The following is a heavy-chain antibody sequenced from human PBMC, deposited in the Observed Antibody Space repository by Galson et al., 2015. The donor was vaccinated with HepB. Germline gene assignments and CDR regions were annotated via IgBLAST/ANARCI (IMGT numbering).Heavy chain of an antibody. J-gene: IGHJ4*02. CDR2: ISGSGGST. CDR3: AKSQYYGSGSYYDY. D-gene: IGHD3-10*01. V-gene: IGHV3-23*01. CDR1: GGTFSSYA. Sequence: SCKASGGTFSSYAMSWVRQAPGKGLEWVSAISGSGGSTYYADSVKGRFTISRDNSKNTLYLQMNSLRAEDTAVYYCAKSQYYGSGSYYDYWGQGTLVTVSS.